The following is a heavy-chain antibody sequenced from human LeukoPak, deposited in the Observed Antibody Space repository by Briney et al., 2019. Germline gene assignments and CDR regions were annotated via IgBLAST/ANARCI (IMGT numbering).Heavy chain of an antibody. Sequence: SGSGGNTYCADSVKGRFTISRDNSKNTLYLQMNSLRAEDSAAYYCAKLRSGTTGNVEIWGQGTMVTVSS. CDR3: AKLRSGTTGNVEI. J-gene: IGHJ3*02. V-gene: IGHV3-23*01. CDR2: SGSGGNT. D-gene: IGHD1-26*01.